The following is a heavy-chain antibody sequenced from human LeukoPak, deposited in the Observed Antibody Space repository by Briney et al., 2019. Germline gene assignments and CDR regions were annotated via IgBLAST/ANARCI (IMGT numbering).Heavy chain of an antibody. Sequence: PGGSLRLSCAASGFTFSSYAMSWVRQAPGKGLEWVSAISGSGGSTYYADSVKGRFTISRDNSKNTLYLQMNSPRAEDAAVYYCAKDWFGENYYYYGMDVWGQGTTVTVSS. J-gene: IGHJ6*02. D-gene: IGHD3-10*01. CDR3: AKDWFGENYYYYGMDV. V-gene: IGHV3-23*01. CDR1: GFTFSSYA. CDR2: ISGSGGST.